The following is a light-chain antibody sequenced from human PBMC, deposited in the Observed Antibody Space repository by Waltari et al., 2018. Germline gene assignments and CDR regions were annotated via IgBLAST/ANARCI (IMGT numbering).Light chain of an antibody. CDR2: WAS. V-gene: IGKV4-1*01. Sequence: DIVMTQSPDSLAVSLGERATIDCKSSQSVLDSSSNKNYLVWYQQKPRQPPKLLIYWASTREFGVPDRFSGSGSGTDFTLTISSLQAEDVAVYYCQQYYSTPLTFGGGTKVEIK. CDR3: QQYYSTPLT. J-gene: IGKJ4*01. CDR1: QSVLDSSSNKNY.